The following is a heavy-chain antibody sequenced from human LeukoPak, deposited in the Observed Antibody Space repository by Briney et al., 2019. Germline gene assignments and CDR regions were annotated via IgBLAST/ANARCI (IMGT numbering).Heavy chain of an antibody. D-gene: IGHD3-22*01. CDR1: GDSISRYY. CDR2: INNGGII. V-gene: IGHV4-4*07. J-gene: IGHJ4*02. CDR3: AREGRYYYDSSGYYFD. Sequence: PSETLSLTCTVSGDSISRYYWSWIRQPAGKGLEWIGRINNGGIITYNPSLKSRVTMSIDTSNNQFSLRLRFVTAADTAVYYCAREGRYYYDSSGYYFDWGQGTLVTVSS.